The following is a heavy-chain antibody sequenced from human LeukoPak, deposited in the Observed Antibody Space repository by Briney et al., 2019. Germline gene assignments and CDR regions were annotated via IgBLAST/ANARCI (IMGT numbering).Heavy chain of an antibody. J-gene: IGHJ4*02. CDR3: ARVRRDGFPAGS. CDR2: ISASSGNT. Sequence: GASVKVSCKASGYTFISYGITWVRQAPGQGLEWMGWISASSGNTNYAQKLQGRVIMTTDTSTSTAYMELMSLRSDDTAMYYCARVRRDGFPAGSWGQGTLVTVSS. CDR1: GYTFISYG. V-gene: IGHV1-18*01. D-gene: IGHD5-24*01.